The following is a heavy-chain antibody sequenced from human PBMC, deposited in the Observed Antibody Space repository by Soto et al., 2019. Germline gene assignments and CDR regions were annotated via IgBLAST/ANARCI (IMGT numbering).Heavy chain of an antibody. D-gene: IGHD1-26*01. CDR2: IYSAGRT. J-gene: IGHJ2*01. CDR1: NFTVSNHY. V-gene: IGHV3-53*01. Sequence: EVQVVESGGGLIQPGGSLRLSCAASNFTVSNHYMSWVRQAPGKGLEWVSVIYSAGRTYYADSVKGRFTISRDNSKNTLFLQMNSLRAEDTAVYYCARHSSGTYIGWYFDLWGRGTLVTVSS. CDR3: ARHSSGTYIGWYFDL.